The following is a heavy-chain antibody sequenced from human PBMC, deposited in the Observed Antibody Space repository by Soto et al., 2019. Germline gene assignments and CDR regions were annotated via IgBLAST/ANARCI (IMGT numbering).Heavy chain of an antibody. CDR3: VRDDIGVGRDY. J-gene: IGHJ4*02. CDR1: GFTFSSFW. V-gene: IGHV3-74*01. D-gene: IGHD1-26*01. CDR2: INNDGTDT. Sequence: EVQLVESGGGLVQPGGSLRLSCAASGFTFSSFWMHWVRQVPGKGLVWVSHINNDGTDTSYADSVKGRFTISRDNAKNTLYLQMNSLGTEDTAVYYCVRDDIGVGRDYWGLGTLVTVSS.